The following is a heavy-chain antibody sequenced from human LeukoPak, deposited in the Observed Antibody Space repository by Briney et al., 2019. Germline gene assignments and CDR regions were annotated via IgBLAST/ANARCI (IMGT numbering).Heavy chain of an antibody. D-gene: IGHD5-24*01. V-gene: IGHV1-69*05. CDR2: IIPIFGTA. J-gene: IGHJ4*02. CDR1: GGTFNSYA. Sequence: SVKVSCKASGGTFNSYAISWVRQAPGQGLEWMGRIIPIFGTANYAQKFQGRVTITTDDSTSSAYMELSSLRSEDTAVYYCARSTYGWLQSYGDYWGQGTLVTVSS. CDR3: ARSTYGWLQSYGDY.